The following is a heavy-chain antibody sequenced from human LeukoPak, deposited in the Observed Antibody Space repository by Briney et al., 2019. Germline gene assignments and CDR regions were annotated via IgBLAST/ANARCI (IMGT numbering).Heavy chain of an antibody. V-gene: IGHV1-46*01. CDR2: INPGDGGT. CDR1: GYTFTGHY. J-gene: IGHJ5*02. Sequence: GPVKVSCKTSGYTFTGHYVHWVRQAPGQGLEWMAMINPGDGGTIFAHRFQARVTVSQDTSTSTVYMEMNDLKSDDTAMYYCARGVGHWFDPWGQGTLVTVSS. CDR3: ARGVGHWFDP.